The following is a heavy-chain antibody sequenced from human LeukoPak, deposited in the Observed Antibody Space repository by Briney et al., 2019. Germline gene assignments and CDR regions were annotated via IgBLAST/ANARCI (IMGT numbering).Heavy chain of an antibody. Sequence: GASVKVSCKASGYTFTSYDINWVRQAPGQGLEWMGWISVYNGNTNYAQKLQGRVTMTTDTSTSTAYMELRSLRSDDTAVYYCAREVLNHFDYWGQGTLVTVSS. CDR1: GYTFTSYD. J-gene: IGHJ4*02. CDR2: ISVYNGNT. D-gene: IGHD3-10*01. CDR3: AREVLNHFDY. V-gene: IGHV1-18*01.